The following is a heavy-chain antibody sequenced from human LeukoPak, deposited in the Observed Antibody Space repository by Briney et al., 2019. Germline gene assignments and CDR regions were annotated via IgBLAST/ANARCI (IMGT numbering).Heavy chain of an antibody. Sequence: ASVKVSCKASGYTFTSYTMHCVRQAPGQWLEWMGWINAGNGNTKYSQKFQGRVTITRDTSASTAYMELSSLRSEDTAVYYCARERVTVAGKEGFDPWGQGTLVTVSS. D-gene: IGHD6-19*01. V-gene: IGHV1-3*01. J-gene: IGHJ5*02. CDR1: GYTFTSYT. CDR3: ARERVTVAGKEGFDP. CDR2: INAGNGNT.